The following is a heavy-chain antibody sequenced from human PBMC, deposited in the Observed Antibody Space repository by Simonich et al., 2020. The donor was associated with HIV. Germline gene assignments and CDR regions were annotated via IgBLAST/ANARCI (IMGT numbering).Heavy chain of an antibody. CDR1: GESFSGYY. V-gene: IGHV4-34*12. J-gene: IGHJ3*02. D-gene: IGHD7-27*01. CDR3: ARLERGIDAFDI. Sequence: QEQLRQWGAGLLKPSETLSLTCAVYGESFSGYYWTWIRQPPGKGLAWIGEIIHSGSTNYNPALKIRVTISVNSSKKQFSLKLSSVTAADTAVYYCARLERGIDAFDIWGQGTMVTVSS. CDR2: IIHSGST.